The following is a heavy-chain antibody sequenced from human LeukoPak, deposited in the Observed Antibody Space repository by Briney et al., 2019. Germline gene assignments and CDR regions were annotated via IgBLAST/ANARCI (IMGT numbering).Heavy chain of an antibody. V-gene: IGHV1-2*02. J-gene: IGHJ5*02. CDR3: ARVVYYDSRPTLGWFDP. CDR1: GYTFTGYY. CDR2: INPNSGGT. D-gene: IGHD3-22*01. Sequence: GASVKVSCKASGYTFTGYYMHWVRQAPGQGLEWMGWINPNSGGTNYAQKFQGRVTMTRDTSISTAYMELSRLRSDDTAVYYCARVVYYDSRPTLGWFDPWGQGTLVTVSS.